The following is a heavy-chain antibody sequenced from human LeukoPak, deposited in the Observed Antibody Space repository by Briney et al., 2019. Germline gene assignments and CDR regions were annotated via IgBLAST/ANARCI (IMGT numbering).Heavy chain of an antibody. CDR3: AKGGRPGDAFDI. CDR2: ISGSGGST. V-gene: IGHV3-23*01. D-gene: IGHD1-26*01. CDR1: GFTFSSYA. Sequence: PGGSLRLSCAASGFTFSSYAMSWVPQAPAKGLEWVSAISGSGGSTYYADSVKGRFTISRDNSKNTLYLQMNSLRAEDTAVYYCAKGGRPGDAFDIWGQGTMVTVSS. J-gene: IGHJ3*02.